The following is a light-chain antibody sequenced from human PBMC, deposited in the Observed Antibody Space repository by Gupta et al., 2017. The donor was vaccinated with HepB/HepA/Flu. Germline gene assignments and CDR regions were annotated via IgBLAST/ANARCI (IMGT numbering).Light chain of an antibody. CDR1: QDISDS. V-gene: IGKV1-9*01. CDR2: VAS. CDR3: HHGYSFPHI. J-gene: IGKJ2*01. Sequence: DIQLTQSPSLLSASVGDRVTITCRASQDISDSLAWYQQKPGKAPKVLIYVASTVHGEVPSRFSGNGSGTEFTLTISRLQPEDFATYYCHHGYSFPHIFGLGTKVEIK.